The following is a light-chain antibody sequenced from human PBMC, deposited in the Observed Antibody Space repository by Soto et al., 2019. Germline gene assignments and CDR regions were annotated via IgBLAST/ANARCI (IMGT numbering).Light chain of an antibody. CDR2: DVT. CDR3: CSYGGSFPYV. Sequence: QSVLTQPPSVSGSPGQSVTISCTGTSSDVGGYDYVSWYQQHPGKAPKLLIYDVTKRPSGVPDRFSGSKSGNTASRTISGLQAEDEADFFCCSYGGSFPYVFGTGTKVTVL. V-gene: IGLV2-11*01. CDR1: SSDVGGYDY. J-gene: IGLJ1*01.